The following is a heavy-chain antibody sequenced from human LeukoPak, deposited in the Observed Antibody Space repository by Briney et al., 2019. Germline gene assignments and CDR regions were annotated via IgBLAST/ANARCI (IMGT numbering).Heavy chain of an antibody. J-gene: IGHJ4*02. Sequence: PSGTLSLTCAVSGGSIMTTYWWSWVRQPPGKGLERIGKVHLSGATNYNPSLGSRVSMSIDTSKNQMSLKMTSVTAADTAIYFCTRDSGAFSPFGFWGQGTLVTVSS. V-gene: IGHV4-4*02. CDR1: GGSIMTTYW. CDR3: TRDSGAFSPFGF. CDR2: VHLSGAT. D-gene: IGHD1-26*01.